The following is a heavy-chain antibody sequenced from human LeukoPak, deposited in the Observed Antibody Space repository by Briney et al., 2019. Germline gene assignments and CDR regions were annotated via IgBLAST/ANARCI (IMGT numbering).Heavy chain of an antibody. J-gene: IGHJ3*02. Sequence: SEALSLTCTVSGGSISSYYWSWIRQPAGKGLEWIGRIYTSGNTYYNPSLKSRVTMSVETSKDQFSLKLSYVTAADTAVYYCARDSNQRGFDIWGQGTMVTVSS. CDR3: ARDSNQRGFDI. CDR1: GGSISSYY. V-gene: IGHV4-4*07. D-gene: IGHD4-11*01. CDR2: IYTSGNT.